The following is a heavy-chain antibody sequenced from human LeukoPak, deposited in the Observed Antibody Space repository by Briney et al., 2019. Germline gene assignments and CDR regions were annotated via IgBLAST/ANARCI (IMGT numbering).Heavy chain of an antibody. CDR1: GDSVNSATFY. CDR2: TYNRGNT. Sequence: SETLSLTCTVSGDSVNSATFYWAWIRQSPGKGLELIGYTYNRGNTYYNPSLNSRVTISVDTSKNQFSLKLRSVTAADSAVYYCARDFWAAAGAFEIWGQGASVTVSS. CDR3: ARDFWAAAGAFEI. D-gene: IGHD3/OR15-3a*01. V-gene: IGHV4-61*01. J-gene: IGHJ3*02.